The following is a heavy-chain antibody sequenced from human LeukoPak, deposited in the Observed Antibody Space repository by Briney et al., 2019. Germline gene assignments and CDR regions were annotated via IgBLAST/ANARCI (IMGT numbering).Heavy chain of an antibody. Sequence: KSGGSLRLSCAASGFTFTSYRMDWVRQAPGKGLEWIGSVHYTGNTYYNPSLKSRVTLSVNMSKNHFSLNLNSATAADTAIYYCAREPQGRRGWFAPWGRGTLVTVSS. CDR2: VHYTGNT. D-gene: IGHD6-6*01. CDR1: GFTFTSYR. J-gene: IGHJ5*02. V-gene: IGHV4-39*02. CDR3: AREPQGRRGWFAP.